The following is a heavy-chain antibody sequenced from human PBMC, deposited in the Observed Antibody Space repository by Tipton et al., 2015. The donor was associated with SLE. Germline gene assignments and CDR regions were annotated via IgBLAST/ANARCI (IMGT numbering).Heavy chain of an antibody. CDR1: GYSFINYG. CDR2: ISPYNGKT. V-gene: IGHV1-18*01. CDR3: AIDSGMDV. Sequence: QSGAEVKKPGASVKVSCKASGYSFINYGISWVRQAPGQGLEWMGWISPYNGKTNYAQNLQGRVTMSTDTSTGTAYMELRSLRSDDSAVYYCAIDSGMDVWGQGAAVTVSS. J-gene: IGHJ6*02.